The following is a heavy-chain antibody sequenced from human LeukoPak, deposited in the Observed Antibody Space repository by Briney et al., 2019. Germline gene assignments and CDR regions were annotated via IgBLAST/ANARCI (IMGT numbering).Heavy chain of an antibody. D-gene: IGHD3-3*01. V-gene: IGHV3-23*01. CDR3: AKDQEGTNFGVVIYADYYYYYMDV. CDR2: ISGGGGST. J-gene: IGHJ6*03. Sequence: GGSLRLSCAASGFTFSSYAMSWVRQAPGKGLEWVSAISGGGGSTYYADSVKGRFTISRDNSKNTLYLQMNSLRAEDTAVYYCAKDQEGTNFGVVIYADYYYYYMDVWGKGTTVTVSS. CDR1: GFTFSSYA.